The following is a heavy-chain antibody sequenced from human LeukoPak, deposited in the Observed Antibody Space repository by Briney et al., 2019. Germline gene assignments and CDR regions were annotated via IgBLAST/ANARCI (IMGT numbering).Heavy chain of an antibody. Sequence: SQTLSLTCTVSGGSISSSTYYWGWIRQPPGKGLEWVGSISYSGSSYYNPSLKSRVTISVDTSKSQFSLKLSSVTAADTAVYYCARDYGDYSLYYFDYWGQGTLVTVSS. CDR1: GGSISSSTYY. V-gene: IGHV4-39*02. J-gene: IGHJ4*02. D-gene: IGHD4-17*01. CDR2: ISYSGSS. CDR3: ARDYGDYSLYYFDY.